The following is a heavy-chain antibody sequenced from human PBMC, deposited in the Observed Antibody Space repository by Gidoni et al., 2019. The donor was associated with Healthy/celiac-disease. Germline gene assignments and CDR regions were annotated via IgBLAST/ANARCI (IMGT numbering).Heavy chain of an antibody. J-gene: IGHJ4*02. D-gene: IGHD3-3*01. V-gene: IGHV4-34*01. CDR2: INHSGST. Sequence: QVQLQQWGAGLLKPSETLSLTCAVYGGSFSGYYWSWIRQPPGKGLEWIGEINHSGSTNYNPSLKSRVTISVDTSKNQFSLKLSSVTAADTAVYYCARVPGWLLYGHFDYWGQGTLVTVSS. CDR3: ARVPGWLLYGHFDY. CDR1: GGSFSGYY.